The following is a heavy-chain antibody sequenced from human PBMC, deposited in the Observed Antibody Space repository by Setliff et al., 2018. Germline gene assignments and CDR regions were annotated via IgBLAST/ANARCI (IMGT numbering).Heavy chain of an antibody. J-gene: IGHJ1*01. CDR1: GFTFSNYW. CDR2: IKQDGSEK. D-gene: IGHD3-22*01. V-gene: IGHV3-7*01. CDR3: ARVGRVGYYESFQY. Sequence: GGSLRLSCEASGFTFSNYWMSWVRQTAGKGLEWVAYIKQDGSEKYYVDSVKGRFTISRDNAQNSLYLQMDSLRAEDTAVYYCARVGRVGYYESFQYWGQGTLVTVSS.